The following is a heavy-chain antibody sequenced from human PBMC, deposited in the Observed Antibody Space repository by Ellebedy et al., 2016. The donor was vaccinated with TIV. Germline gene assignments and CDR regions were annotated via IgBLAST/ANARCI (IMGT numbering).Heavy chain of an antibody. D-gene: IGHD1-7*01. Sequence: GESLKISXAASGFTFSSYSMNWVRQAPGKGLEWVSYISSSSSTIYYADSVKGRFTISRDNSKNTLYLQMNSLRAEDTAVYYCAKDLSGTLDYWGQGTLVTVSS. CDR1: GFTFSSYS. CDR3: AKDLSGTLDY. CDR2: ISSSSSTI. V-gene: IGHV3-48*01. J-gene: IGHJ4*02.